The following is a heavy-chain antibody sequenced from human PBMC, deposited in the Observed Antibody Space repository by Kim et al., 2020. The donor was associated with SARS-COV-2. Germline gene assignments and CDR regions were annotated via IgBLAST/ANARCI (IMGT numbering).Heavy chain of an antibody. D-gene: IGHD3-9*01. CDR1: GGSISNSSYY. Sequence: SETLSLTCTVSGGSISNSSYYWGWNRQPPGKGLEWMGSIYYSGSTYYNPSLKSRVTISVDTSKNQFSLNLSSVTAADTAVYYCARASVLRYFDWSFSYYFDYWGQGTLVTVSS. J-gene: IGHJ4*02. CDR3: ARASVLRYFDWSFSYYFDY. V-gene: IGHV4-39*01. CDR2: IYYSGST.